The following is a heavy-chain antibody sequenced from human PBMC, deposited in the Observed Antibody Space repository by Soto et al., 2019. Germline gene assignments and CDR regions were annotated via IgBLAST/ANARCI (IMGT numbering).Heavy chain of an antibody. Sequence: GGSLRLSCAASGFTFSSYAMHWVRQAPGKGLEWVAVISYDGSNKYYADSVKGRFTISRDNSKNTLYLQMNSLRAEDTAVYSCARPDTYYYGSGSYLDYWGQGTLVTVSS. CDR3: ARPDTYYYGSGSYLDY. V-gene: IGHV3-30-3*01. CDR1: GFTFSSYA. CDR2: ISYDGSNK. J-gene: IGHJ4*02. D-gene: IGHD3-10*01.